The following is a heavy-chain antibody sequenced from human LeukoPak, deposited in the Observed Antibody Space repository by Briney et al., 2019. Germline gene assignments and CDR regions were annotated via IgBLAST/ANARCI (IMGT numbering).Heavy chain of an antibody. J-gene: IGHJ4*02. CDR1: GFTFSSYG. V-gene: IGHV3-30*18. CDR2: ISYDGSNK. CDR3: AKDQVPYGSGSYFFDY. D-gene: IGHD3-10*01. Sequence: PGGSLRLSCAASGFTFSSYGMHWVRQAPGKGLEWVAVISYDGSNKYYADSVKGRFTISRDNSKNTLYLQMNSLRAEDTAVYYCAKDQVPYGSGSYFFDYWGQGTLVTVSS.